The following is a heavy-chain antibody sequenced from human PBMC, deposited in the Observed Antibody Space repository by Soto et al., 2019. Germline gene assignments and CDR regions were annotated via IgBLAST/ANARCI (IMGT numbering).Heavy chain of an antibody. CDR2: ITASVSTT. V-gene: IGHV3-23*01. Sequence: RLLESGGGLVQPGGSLRLSCTASGFTFKIYAMSWVRQAPGTGLEWVSGITASVSTTYYGDSAKGRFTISRDNSKNTLALQVKSLRVEDTAVYYCARLLWFGDSSYHYNGMDDWGQGTTVTVSS. D-gene: IGHD3-10*01. J-gene: IGHJ6*02. CDR1: GFTFKIYA. CDR3: ARLLWFGDSSYHYNGMDD.